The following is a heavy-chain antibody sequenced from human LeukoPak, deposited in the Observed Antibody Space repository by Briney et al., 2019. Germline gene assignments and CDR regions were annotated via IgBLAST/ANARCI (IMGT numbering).Heavy chain of an antibody. J-gene: IGHJ4*02. D-gene: IGHD3-16*01. CDR1: GYRFTNYW. CDR3: VRGATFGY. CDR2: IYPGDSDT. V-gene: IGHV5-51*01. Sequence: GESLQISCKGSGYRFTNYWIGWVRQMPGKGLEWMGIIYPGDSDTRYSPSFQGQVTISADKSISTACLQWSSLKASDTAMYYCVRGATFGYWGQGTLVTVSS.